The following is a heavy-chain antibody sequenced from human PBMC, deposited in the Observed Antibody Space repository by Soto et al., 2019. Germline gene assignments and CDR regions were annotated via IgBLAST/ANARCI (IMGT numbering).Heavy chain of an antibody. J-gene: IGHJ6*04. Sequence: GSLRLSCAASAFTWSSYWMSSVRQAPGNGLDWVSNIKQEGNEKYDVDSEKSRFTISRDNAKNSLYLQMNSLRAEDTGVYYCARDAYDSSGYYWYYYYGMHVWGKGTTVTLS. CDR1: AFTWSSYW. V-gene: IGHV3-7*03. D-gene: IGHD3-22*01. CDR3: ARDAYDSSGYYWYYYYGMHV. CDR2: IKQEGNEK.